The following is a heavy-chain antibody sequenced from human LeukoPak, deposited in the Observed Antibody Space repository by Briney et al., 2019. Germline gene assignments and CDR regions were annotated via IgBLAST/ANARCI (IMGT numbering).Heavy chain of an antibody. V-gene: IGHV3-21*01. Sequence: GRSLRLSCAASGFTFSSYSMNWVRQAPGKGLEWVSSISSSSSYIYYADSVKGRFTISRDNAKNPLYLQMNSLRAEDTAVYYCARVASRGRDYWGQGTLVTVSS. CDR2: ISSSSSYI. CDR1: GFTFSSYS. CDR3: ARVASRGRDY. J-gene: IGHJ4*02.